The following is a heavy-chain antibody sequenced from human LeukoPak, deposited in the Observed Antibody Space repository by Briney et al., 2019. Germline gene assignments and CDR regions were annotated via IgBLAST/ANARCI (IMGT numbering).Heavy chain of an antibody. Sequence: SETLSLTCTVSGDSISNYYWSWIRQPPGKGLEWIGYIYYSGSTNYNPSLKSRVTISVDTSKNQFSLKLSSVTAADTAVYYCARFAYSSSSGISWGQGTLVTVSS. CDR3: ARFAYSSSSGIS. D-gene: IGHD6-6*01. CDR1: GDSISNYY. V-gene: IGHV4-59*08. CDR2: IYYSGST. J-gene: IGHJ5*02.